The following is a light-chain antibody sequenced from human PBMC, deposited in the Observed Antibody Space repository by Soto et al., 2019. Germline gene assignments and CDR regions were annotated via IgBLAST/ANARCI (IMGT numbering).Light chain of an antibody. CDR1: SSDVGGYNY. CDR2: DVS. V-gene: IGLV2-14*01. CDR3: SSYTTSNTLEVV. J-gene: IGLJ2*01. Sequence: QSALTQPASVSGSPGQSITISCTGTSSDVGGYNYVSWYQQHPGEAPKLMIYDVSNRPSGVSNRFSGSKSGNTASLTISGLQAEDEADYYCSSYTTSNTLEVVFGGGTKLHRP.